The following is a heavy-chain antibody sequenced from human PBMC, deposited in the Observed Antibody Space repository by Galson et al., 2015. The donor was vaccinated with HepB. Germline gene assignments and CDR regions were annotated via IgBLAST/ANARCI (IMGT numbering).Heavy chain of an antibody. D-gene: IGHD6-6*01. CDR1: GFTFSRYA. V-gene: IGHV3-30*18. Sequence: SLRLSCAASGFTFSRYAMHWVRQAPGKGLEGVAIISYDGSNENYADSVRGRFTISRDNSRDTLYVQMDSLKTEDTAVYYCAKRDVAYRSSSGGFDYWGQGTLVTVSS. J-gene: IGHJ4*02. CDR2: ISYDGSNE. CDR3: AKRDVAYRSSSGGFDY.